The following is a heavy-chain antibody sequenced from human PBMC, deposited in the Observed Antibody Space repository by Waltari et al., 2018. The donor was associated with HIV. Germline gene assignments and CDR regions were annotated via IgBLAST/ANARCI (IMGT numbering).Heavy chain of an antibody. CDR2: MKQDGSLK. Sequence: DVQLVESGGGLVQPGGSLRLSCAASGFTFSTYWMNWVRQAPGKCLPWVASMKQDGSLKYYVDAVKGRFTISRDNAKNSLYLQMTSLRGEDTAGYYCARASFLVRGVRNGMDVWGQGTTVTVSS. CDR3: ARASFLVRGVRNGMDV. J-gene: IGHJ6*02. D-gene: IGHD3-10*01. CDR1: GFTFSTYW. V-gene: IGHV3-7*04.